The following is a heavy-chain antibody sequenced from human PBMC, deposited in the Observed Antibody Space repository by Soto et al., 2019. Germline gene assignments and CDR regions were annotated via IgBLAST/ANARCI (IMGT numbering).Heavy chain of an antibody. D-gene: IGHD6-13*01. CDR3: ARGLSGSWQQNWFDP. CDR1: GGSISSSNW. V-gene: IGHV4-4*02. CDR2: IYHSGST. J-gene: IGHJ5*02. Sequence: ASETLSLTCAVSGGSISSSNWWSWVRQPPGKGLEWIGEIYHSGSTNYNPSLKSRVTISVDKSKNQFSLKLSSVTAADTAVYYCARGLSGSWQQNWFDPWGQGTLVPVSA.